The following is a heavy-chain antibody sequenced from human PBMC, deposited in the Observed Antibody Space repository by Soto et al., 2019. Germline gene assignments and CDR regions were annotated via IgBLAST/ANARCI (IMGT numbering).Heavy chain of an antibody. V-gene: IGHV3-30*03. D-gene: IGHD3-22*01. J-gene: IGHJ4*02. CDR3: AMWSSGYYSDFDY. CDR2: ISDDGSNE. Sequence: LGLACGASVFTFSGYVMHGVRQARVTGLEWVAVISDDGSNESYAGSVQGRFSISRDNSKNQLYLQMNSLRAEDTAVYYCAMWSSGYYSDFDYCGQGTLVTVSS. CDR1: VFTFSGYV.